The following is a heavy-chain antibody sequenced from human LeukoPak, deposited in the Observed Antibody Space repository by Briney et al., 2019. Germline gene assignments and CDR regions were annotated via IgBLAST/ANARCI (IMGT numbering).Heavy chain of an antibody. Sequence: ATSLRLSCAASGFTFSNYGMHWVRQAPGKGLEWVALIWFDGTNKYYADSVKGRFTISRDNSNNTLYLQMNSLRVEDTAVYYCAKGKRYPDYWGQGTLVTVSS. CDR2: IWFDGTNK. J-gene: IGHJ4*02. CDR3: AKGKRYPDY. CDR1: GFTFSNYG. V-gene: IGHV3-33*06. D-gene: IGHD1-1*01.